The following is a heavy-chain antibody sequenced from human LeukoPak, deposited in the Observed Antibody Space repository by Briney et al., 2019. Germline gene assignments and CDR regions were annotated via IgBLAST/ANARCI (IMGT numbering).Heavy chain of an antibody. J-gene: IGHJ5*02. CDR1: GYSFTNYD. Sequence: ASVKVSCKASGYSFTNYDINWVRQATGQGLEWMGWMNPKSGDTGYSQKFQGRVFITRDTSINTAYMELSSLGSEDTAVYYCAREMEGMPNWFDPWGQGALVTVSS. V-gene: IGHV1-8*03. CDR2: MNPKSGDT. D-gene: IGHD5-24*01. CDR3: AREMEGMPNWFDP.